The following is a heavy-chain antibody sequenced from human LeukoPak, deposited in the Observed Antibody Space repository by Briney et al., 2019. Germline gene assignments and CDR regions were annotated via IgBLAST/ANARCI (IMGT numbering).Heavy chain of an antibody. CDR1: GYTFTGYY. D-gene: IGHD6-6*01. CDR3: ATAIFIAAPSAGVDY. Sequence: GASVKVSCKASGYTFTGYYMHWVRQAPGQGLEWMGWINPNSGGTNYAQKFQGRVTMTRDTSISTAYMELSRLRSDDTAVYYCATAIFIAAPSAGVDYWGQGTLVTVSS. V-gene: IGHV1-2*02. J-gene: IGHJ4*02. CDR2: INPNSGGT.